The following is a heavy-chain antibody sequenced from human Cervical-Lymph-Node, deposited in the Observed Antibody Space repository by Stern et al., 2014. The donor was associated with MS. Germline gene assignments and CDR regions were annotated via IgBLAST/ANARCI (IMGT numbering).Heavy chain of an antibody. CDR3: ARGRGGYSFDY. V-gene: IGHV3-13*01. D-gene: IGHD5-18*01. Sequence: EVQLVESGGTLVKPGGSLRLTCAASGFTFSSYEMDWVRQATGEGLEWVSAIGTPGDAYNPVSVKGRFTISRENAKNSLYLQMNSLRAGDTAVYYCARGRGGYSFDYWGQGTLDTVSS. CDR1: GFTFSSYE. J-gene: IGHJ4*02. CDR2: IGTPGDA.